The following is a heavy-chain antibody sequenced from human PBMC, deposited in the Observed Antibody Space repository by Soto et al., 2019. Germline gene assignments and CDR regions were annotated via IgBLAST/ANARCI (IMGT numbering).Heavy chain of an antibody. V-gene: IGHV4-34*01. CDR3: ARGLFYYYGSGPWVFDY. CDR2: INHSGST. CDR1: GGSFSGYY. D-gene: IGHD3-10*01. Sequence: PSETLSLTCAVYGGSFSGYYWSWIRQPPGKGLEWIGEINHSGSTNYNPSLKSRVTISVDTSKNQFSLKLSSVTAADTAVYYCARGLFYYYGSGPWVFDYWGQGTLVTVSS. J-gene: IGHJ4*02.